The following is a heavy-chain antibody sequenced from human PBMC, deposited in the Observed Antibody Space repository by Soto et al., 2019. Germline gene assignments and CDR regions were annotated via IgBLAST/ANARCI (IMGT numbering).Heavy chain of an antibody. CDR3: ARDHGCISASCPIEKYYYGMDV. CDR2: IWYDGSNK. J-gene: IGHJ6*02. CDR1: GFTFSSYG. V-gene: IGHV3-33*01. D-gene: IGHD2-2*01. Sequence: QVQLVESGGGVVQPGRSLRLSCAASGFTFSSYGMHWVRQAPGKGLEWVAVIWYDGSNKYYADSVKGRFTISRDNSKNTLERQRNSLRYEDTAVYYCARDHGCISASCPIEKYYYGMDVWGQGTTVTVSS.